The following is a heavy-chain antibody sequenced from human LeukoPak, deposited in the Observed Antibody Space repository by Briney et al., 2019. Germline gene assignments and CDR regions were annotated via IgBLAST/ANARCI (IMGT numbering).Heavy chain of an antibody. CDR1: GGSFRGYY. CDR2: INHSGST. D-gene: IGHD2-2*01. J-gene: IGHJ4*02. V-gene: IGHV4-34*01. CDR3: ASTERCSTTCPLDY. Sequence: SETLSLTCAVYGGSFRGYYWSWIRQPPGKGLEWIGEINHSGSTNYNPSLKSRVTISLDTSMKKFSLKLNSVTAADTAVYYCASTERCSTTCPLDYWGQGALVTVSS.